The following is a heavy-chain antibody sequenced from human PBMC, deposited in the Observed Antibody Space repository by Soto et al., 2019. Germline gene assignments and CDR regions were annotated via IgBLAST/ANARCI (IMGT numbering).Heavy chain of an antibody. J-gene: IGHJ6*02. CDR1: GYTFTGYY. D-gene: IGHD6-19*01. CDR2: INPNSGGT. CDR3: ARGDSSGWYVVDYSYGMDV. V-gene: IGHV1-2*04. Sequence: ASVKVSCKASGYTFTGYYMHWVRQAPGQGLEWMGWINPNSGGTNYAQKFQGWVTMTRDTSISTAYMELSRLRSDDTAVYYCARGDSSGWYVVDYSYGMDVWGQGTTVTVSS.